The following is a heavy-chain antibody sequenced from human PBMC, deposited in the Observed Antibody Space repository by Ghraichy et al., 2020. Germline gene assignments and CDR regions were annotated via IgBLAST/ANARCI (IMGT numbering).Heavy chain of an antibody. CDR1: GFTFNSYW. CDR2: INFDGSST. CDR3: ARDPGSSGYRNYWYFDL. J-gene: IGHJ2*01. Sequence: GGSRRLSCAASGFTFNSYWMHWVRQAPGKGLVWVSRINFDGSSTSYADSVKGRFTISRDNAKNTLYLQMNSLRAEDTAVYYCARDPGSSGYRNYWYFDLWGRGTLVTVSS. V-gene: IGHV3-74*01. D-gene: IGHD3-22*01.